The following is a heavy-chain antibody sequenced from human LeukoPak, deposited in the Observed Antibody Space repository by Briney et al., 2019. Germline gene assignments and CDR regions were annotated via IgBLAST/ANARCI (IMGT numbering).Heavy chain of an antibody. CDR3: ACGVRQQLRTYYYYMDV. Sequence: SETLSLTCAVYGDSLIDYYWSWIRQPPGKGLEWIGEINHSGSTNYNPSLKSRVTISVDTSKNQFSLKLSSVTAADTAVYYCACGVRQQLRTYYYYMDVWGKGTTVTVSS. D-gene: IGHD6-13*01. J-gene: IGHJ6*03. V-gene: IGHV4-34*01. CDR1: GDSLIDYY. CDR2: INHSGST.